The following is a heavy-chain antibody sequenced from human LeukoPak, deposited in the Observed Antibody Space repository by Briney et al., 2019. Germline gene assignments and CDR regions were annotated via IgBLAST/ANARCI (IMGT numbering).Heavy chain of an antibody. D-gene: IGHD6-19*01. J-gene: IGHJ4*02. Sequence: PGGSLRLSCAASGFTFSSYSMNWDRQAPGKGLEWVSSISSSSSYIYYADSVKGRFTISRDNAKNSLYLQMNSLRAEDTAVYYCASVVIAVAGTGFDYWGQGTLVTVSS. CDR3: ASVVIAVAGTGFDY. CDR2: ISSSSSYI. V-gene: IGHV3-21*01. CDR1: GFTFSSYS.